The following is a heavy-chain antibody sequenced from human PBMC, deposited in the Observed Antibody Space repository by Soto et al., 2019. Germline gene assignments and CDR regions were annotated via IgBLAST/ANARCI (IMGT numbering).Heavy chain of an antibody. D-gene: IGHD2-15*01. V-gene: IGHV1-2*04. CDR3: AIDQHVVVAATTYYYYGMDV. J-gene: IGHJ6*02. CDR2: INPNSGGT. Sequence: ASVKVSCKASGYTFTGYYMHWVRQAPGQGLEWMGWINPNSGGTNYAQKFQGWVTMTRDTSISTAYMELSRLRSDDTAVYYCAIDQHVVVAATTYYYYGMDVWGQGTTVTVSS. CDR1: GYTFTGYY.